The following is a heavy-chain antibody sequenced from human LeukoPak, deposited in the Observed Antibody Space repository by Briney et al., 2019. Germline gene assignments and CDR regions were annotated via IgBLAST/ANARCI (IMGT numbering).Heavy chain of an antibody. CDR1: GYTFTSYG. V-gene: IGHV1-2*02. D-gene: IGHD3-10*01. J-gene: IGHJ4*02. Sequence: ASVKVSCKASGYTFTSYGISWVRQAPGQGLEWMGWINPNSGGTNYAQKFQGRVTMTRDTSISTAYMELSRLRSDDTAVYYCARTVWFGDPPRDWGQGTLVTVSS. CDR3: ARTVWFGDPPRD. CDR2: INPNSGGT.